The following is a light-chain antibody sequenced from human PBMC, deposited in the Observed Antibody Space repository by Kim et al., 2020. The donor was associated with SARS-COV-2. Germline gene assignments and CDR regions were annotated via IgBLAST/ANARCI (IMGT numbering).Light chain of an antibody. V-gene: IGKV1-5*01. CDR3: QQYISSSPSVT. CDR1: ETIDRW. Sequence: DIQMTQSPSTLSASVGDRVTITCRASETIDRWLAWYQQKPGQAPKLLIYYASTLESGVPSRFSGSGSGTEFTLTITSLQPDDFATYFCQQYISSSPSVTFGGGTKVDIK. CDR2: YAS. J-gene: IGKJ4*01.